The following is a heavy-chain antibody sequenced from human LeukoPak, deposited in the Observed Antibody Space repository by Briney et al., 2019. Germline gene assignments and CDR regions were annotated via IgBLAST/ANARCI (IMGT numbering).Heavy chain of an antibody. J-gene: IGHJ6*02. CDR1: GFTFSGYA. CDR2: ISGSGGST. V-gene: IGHV3-23*01. CDR3: AKDGRYCSSTSCPSYYYYYGMDV. D-gene: IGHD2-2*01. Sequence: GGSLRLSCAASGFTFSGYAMSWVRQAPGKGLEWVSAISGSGGSTYYADSVKGRFTISRDNSKNTLYLQMNSLRAEDTAVYYCAKDGRYCSSTSCPSYYYYYGMDVWGQGTTVTVSS.